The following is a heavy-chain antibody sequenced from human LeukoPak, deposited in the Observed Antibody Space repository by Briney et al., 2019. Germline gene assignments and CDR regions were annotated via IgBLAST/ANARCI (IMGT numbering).Heavy chain of an antibody. V-gene: IGHV4-34*01. CDR1: GGSFSGYY. D-gene: IGHD3-9*01. CDR2: INHSGST. Sequence: SETLSLTCAVYGGSFSGYYWSWIRQPPGKGPEWIGEINHSGSTNYNPSLKSRVTISVVTSKNQLPLKLSSVTAADTAVYYCARGDYDILTGLPYWGQGTLVTVSS. CDR3: ARGDYDILTGLPY. J-gene: IGHJ4*02.